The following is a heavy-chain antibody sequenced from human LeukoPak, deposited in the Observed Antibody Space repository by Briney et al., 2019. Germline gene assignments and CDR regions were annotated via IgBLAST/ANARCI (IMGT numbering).Heavy chain of an antibody. CDR2: IRRESDGGTT. V-gene: IGHV3-15*07. Sequence: GGSLRLSCAASGFTFTNAWMNWVRQAPGKGLEWLGRIRRESDGGTTDYAAPVKDRFTISRDDSKSTVYLQMNSLRIEDTAVYYCTTHIRVTATADHWGQGTLVTVSS. D-gene: IGHD2-21*02. J-gene: IGHJ4*02. CDR3: TTHIRVTATADH. CDR1: GFTFTNAW.